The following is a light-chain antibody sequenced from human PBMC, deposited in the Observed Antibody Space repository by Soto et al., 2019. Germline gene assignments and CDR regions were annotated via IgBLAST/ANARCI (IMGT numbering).Light chain of an antibody. J-gene: IGKJ4*01. CDR1: QSVDSY. V-gene: IGKV3-11*01. CDR2: DSS. Sequence: EIVLTQSPATLSLSPGERATLSCRASQSVDSYLAWYQQKPGQAPRLLIYDSSNRATGIPARFSGTGSGTDVTLTISSLEPEDFAVYYCQHRRNWPLTFGGGTKVEIK. CDR3: QHRRNWPLT.